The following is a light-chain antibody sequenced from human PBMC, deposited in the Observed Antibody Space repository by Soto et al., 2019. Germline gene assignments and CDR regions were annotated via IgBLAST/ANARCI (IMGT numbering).Light chain of an antibody. Sequence: QAVVTQPASVSGSPGQSITMSCSGTASDVGGCNCVSWYQQHPDKAPKLIIYEVNNRPSGVSNRFSGSKSGSTASLTISGLQAEDEADYYCSSFTTTRTYVFGTGTKLTVL. J-gene: IGLJ1*01. V-gene: IGLV2-14*01. CDR3: SSFTTTRTYV. CDR1: ASDVGGCNC. CDR2: EVN.